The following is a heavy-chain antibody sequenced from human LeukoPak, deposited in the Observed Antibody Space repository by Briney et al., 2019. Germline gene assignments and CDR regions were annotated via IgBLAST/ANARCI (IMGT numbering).Heavy chain of an antibody. J-gene: IGHJ6*02. CDR1: GGTFSSYA. V-gene: IGHV1-69*06. CDR2: IIPIFGTA. Sequence: GASVKVSCKASGGTFSSYAISWVRQAPGQGLEWMGGIIPIFGTANYAQKFQGRVTITADKSTSTAYMELSSLRSEDTAVYYCARGSSGYGSAYYYYYGMDVWGQGTTVTVSS. CDR3: ARGSSGYGSAYYYYYGMDV. D-gene: IGHD6-19*01.